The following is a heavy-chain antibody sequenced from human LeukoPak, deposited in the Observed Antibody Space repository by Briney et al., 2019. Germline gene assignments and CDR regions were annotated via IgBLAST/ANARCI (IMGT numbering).Heavy chain of an antibody. V-gene: IGHV4-38-2*01. CDR3: ARLGIYCSSTSCLNCFDP. CDR1: GYSISSGYY. D-gene: IGHD2-2*01. CDR2: INHSGST. Sequence: KPSETLSLTYAVSGYSISSGYYWGWIRQPPGQGLEWIGSINHSGSTYYNPSLKSRVTISVDTSKNQFSLKLSSVTAADTAVYYCARLGIYCSSTSCLNCFDPWGQGTLVTVSS. J-gene: IGHJ5*02.